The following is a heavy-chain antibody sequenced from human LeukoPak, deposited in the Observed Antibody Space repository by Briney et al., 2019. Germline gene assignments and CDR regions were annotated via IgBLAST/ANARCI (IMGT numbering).Heavy chain of an antibody. D-gene: IGHD3-16*02. J-gene: IGHJ4*02. CDR1: GFTFSSYA. CDR2: ISGSGGST. CDR3: AKEAGAHYDYVWGSYRPYYFDY. V-gene: IGHV3-23*01. Sequence: PGASLRLSCAASGFTFSSYAMSWVRQAPGKGLEWVSAISGSGGSTYYADSVKGRFTISRDNSKNTLYLQMNSLRAEDTAVYYCAKEAGAHYDYVWGSYRPYYFDYWGQGTLVTVSS.